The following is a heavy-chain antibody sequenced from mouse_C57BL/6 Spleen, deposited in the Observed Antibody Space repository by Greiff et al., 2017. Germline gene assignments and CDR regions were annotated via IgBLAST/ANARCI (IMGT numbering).Heavy chain of an antibody. Sequence: EVKVEESGPGLVKPSQSLSLTCSVTGYSITSGYYWNWIRQFPGNKLEWMGYISYDGSNNYNPSLKNRISITRDTSKNQFFLKLNSVTTEDTATYYCARGGYGNEAWFAYWGQGTLVTVSA. D-gene: IGHD2-10*02. CDR2: ISYDGSN. J-gene: IGHJ3*01. V-gene: IGHV3-6*01. CDR1: GYSITSGYY. CDR3: ARGGYGNEAWFAY.